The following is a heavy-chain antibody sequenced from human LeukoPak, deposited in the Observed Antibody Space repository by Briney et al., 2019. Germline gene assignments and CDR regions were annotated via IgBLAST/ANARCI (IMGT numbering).Heavy chain of an antibody. CDR2: ISGSGATL. CDR1: GFNFSDHY. V-gene: IGHV3-11*01. J-gene: IGHJ4*02. D-gene: IGHD3-22*01. Sequence: GGSLRLSCAASGFNFSDHYMSWVRQTPGRPLEWVSYISGSGATLHHADSVKGRFTISRDNAKNSLSLQMNRLRAEDTALYYCARALYGSSGYYDYWGQGILVTVSS. CDR3: ARALYGSSGYYDY.